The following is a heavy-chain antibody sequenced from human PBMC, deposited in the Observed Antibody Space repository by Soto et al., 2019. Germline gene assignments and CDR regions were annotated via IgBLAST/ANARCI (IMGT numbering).Heavy chain of an antibody. CDR3: ARRFGTYYDFWSGYLPAYYFDY. Sequence: SATLSLTCAVSGGSFSGYYWSWIRQPPGKGLEWIGEINHSGSTNYNPSLKSRVTISVDTSKNQFSLKLSSVTAADTAVYYCARRFGTYYDFWSGYLPAYYFDYWGQGTLVTVSS. J-gene: IGHJ4*02. CDR2: INHSGST. V-gene: IGHV4-34*01. CDR1: GGSFSGYY. D-gene: IGHD3-3*01.